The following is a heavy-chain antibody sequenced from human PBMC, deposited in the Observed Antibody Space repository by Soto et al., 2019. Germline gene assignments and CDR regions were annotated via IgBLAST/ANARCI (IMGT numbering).Heavy chain of an antibody. V-gene: IGHV4-39*01. J-gene: IGHJ4*02. CDR1: GGSISSSSYY. D-gene: IGHD2-21*02. CDR3: ASLPNCGGDCFFFDY. Sequence: PSETLSLTCTVSGGSISSSSYYWGWIRQPPGKGLEWIGGIYYSGSTYYNPSLKSRVTISVDTSKNQFSLKLSSVTAADTAVYYCASLPNCGGDCFFFDYWGQGTLVTVSS. CDR2: IYYSGST.